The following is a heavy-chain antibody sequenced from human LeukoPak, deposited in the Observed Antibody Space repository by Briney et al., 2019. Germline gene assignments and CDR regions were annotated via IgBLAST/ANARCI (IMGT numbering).Heavy chain of an antibody. CDR2: INPNSGGT. V-gene: IGHV1-2*02. Sequence: ASVKVSCKASGYTFTGYFMHWVRQAPGQGLEWMGWINPNSGGTNYAQKFQGRVTMTRDTSISTAYMELSRLRSDDTAVYYCASSIVYCSSTSCYFNWGQGTLVSVSS. D-gene: IGHD2-2*01. CDR3: ASSIVYCSSTSCYFN. J-gene: IGHJ4*02. CDR1: GYTFTGYF.